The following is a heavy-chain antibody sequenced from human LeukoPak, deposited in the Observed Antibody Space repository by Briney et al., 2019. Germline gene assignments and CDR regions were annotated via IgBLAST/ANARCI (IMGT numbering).Heavy chain of an antibody. D-gene: IGHD3-3*01. CDR3: ARSDFWSGYHRGYFDY. CDR2: IKQDGSGK. J-gene: IGHJ4*02. CDR1: GFTFSSYW. V-gene: IGHV3-7*05. Sequence: GGSLRLSCAASGFTFSSYWMSWVRQAPGKGLEWVAKIKQDGSGKYYVDSVKGRFTISRDNAENSLYLQMNSLRVEGTALYYCARSDFWSGYHRGYFDYWGQGTLVTVSS.